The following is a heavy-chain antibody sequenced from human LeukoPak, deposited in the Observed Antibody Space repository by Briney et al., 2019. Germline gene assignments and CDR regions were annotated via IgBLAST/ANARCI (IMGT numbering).Heavy chain of an antibody. Sequence: SETLSLTCSVSGVSISSYYWTWIRQPPGKGLEWIGYIYYSGSTNYNPSLKSRVTISVATSKNQFSLKLSSVTAAHTAVYYCATYSRQRGGGFDMWGQGTMVTVSS. D-gene: IGHD4-11*01. V-gene: IGHV4-59*01. J-gene: IGHJ3*02. CDR3: ATYSRQRGGGFDM. CDR1: GVSISSYY. CDR2: IYYSGST.